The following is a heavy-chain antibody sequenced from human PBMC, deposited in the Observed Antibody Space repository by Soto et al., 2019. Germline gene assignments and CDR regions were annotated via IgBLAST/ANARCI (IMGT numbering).Heavy chain of an antibody. D-gene: IGHD6-13*01. J-gene: IGHJ5*02. V-gene: IGHV1-2*02. Sequence: ASVKVSCKASGYSFTGNSMHWVRQAPGQGLEWMGWINPNNGGTNYAQKFQGRVTMTRDTSISTAYMELSSLRSEDTAVYYCARAHRVAAAGTLWFDPWGQGTLVTVSS. CDR3: ARAHRVAAAGTLWFDP. CDR2: INPNNGGT. CDR1: GYSFTGNS.